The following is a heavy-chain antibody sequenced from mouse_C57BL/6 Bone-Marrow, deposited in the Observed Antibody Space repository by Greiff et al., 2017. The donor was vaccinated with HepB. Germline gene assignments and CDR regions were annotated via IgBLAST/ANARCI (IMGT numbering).Heavy chain of an antibody. D-gene: IGHD1-1*01. CDR2: ISSGGSYT. CDR3: ARQYYYGSRRDWHFDV. V-gene: IGHV5-6*01. Sequence: EVKLMESGGDLVKPGGSLKLSCAASGFTFSSYGMSWVRQTPDKRLEWVATISSGGSYTYYPDSVKGRFTISRDNAKNTLYLQMSSLKSEDTAMYYCARQYYYGSRRDWHFDVWGTGTTVTVSS. J-gene: IGHJ1*03. CDR1: GFTFSSYG.